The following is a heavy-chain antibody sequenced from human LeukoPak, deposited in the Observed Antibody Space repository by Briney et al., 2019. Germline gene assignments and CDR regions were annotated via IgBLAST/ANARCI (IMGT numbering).Heavy chain of an antibody. CDR3: ARGIESYGDYGY. CDR2: MYNSGST. D-gene: IGHD4-17*01. CDR1: GGSISGSY. Sequence: SETLSLTGTVSGGSISGSYWSWIRQPPGKGLEWIAYMYNSGSTNYNPSLKSRVTISIDTSKNQFSLKLSSLTAADTAVYYCARGIESYGDYGYWGQGILVTVSS. V-gene: IGHV4-59*01. J-gene: IGHJ4*02.